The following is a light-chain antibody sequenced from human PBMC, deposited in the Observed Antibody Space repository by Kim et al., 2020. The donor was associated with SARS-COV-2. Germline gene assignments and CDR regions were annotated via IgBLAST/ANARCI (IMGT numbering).Light chain of an antibody. J-gene: IGKJ2*01. CDR1: QSVTSH. Sequence: CQGERATLSCRASQSVTSHLAWFQQKPGQPPRLLIYDASDRATGIPPRFTASGSGTDFTLTISSLEPEDFAVYYCQQRSSWPRMYTFGQGTKLEI. CDR2: DAS. CDR3: QQRSSWPRMYT. V-gene: IGKV3-11*01.